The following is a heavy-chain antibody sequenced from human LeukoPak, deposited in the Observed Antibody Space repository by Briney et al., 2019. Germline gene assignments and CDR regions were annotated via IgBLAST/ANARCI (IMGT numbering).Heavy chain of an antibody. D-gene: IGHD3-10*01. CDR1: GFTFSSYE. CDR3: AGTNYYGSGSAEYFQH. J-gene: IGHJ1*01. V-gene: IGHV3-48*03. Sequence: GGSLRLSCAASGFTFSSYEMNWVRQAPGKGLEWVSYISTSGRSIYYADSVKGRFTISRDNPKNSLYLQMNGLRAEDTAVYYCAGTNYYGSGSAEYFQHWGQGTLVTVSS. CDR2: ISTSGRSI.